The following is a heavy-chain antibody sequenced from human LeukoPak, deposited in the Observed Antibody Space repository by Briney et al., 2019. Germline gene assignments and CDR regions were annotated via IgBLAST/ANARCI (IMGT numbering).Heavy chain of an antibody. J-gene: IGHJ3*02. CDR1: GFSFSSDV. CDR2: ISSDGSHK. D-gene: IGHD6-19*01. CDR3: ARDPYSSGWDDAFDI. V-gene: IGHV3-30*03. Sequence: GGSLRLSCAASGFSFSSDVMHWVRQAPGKVLEWVAVISSDGSHKYYADSVKGRFTISRDNAKNSLYLQMNSLRAEDTAVYYCARDPYSSGWDDAFDIWGQGTMVTVSS.